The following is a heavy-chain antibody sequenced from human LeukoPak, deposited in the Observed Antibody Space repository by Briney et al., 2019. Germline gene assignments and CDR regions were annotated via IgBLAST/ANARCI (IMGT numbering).Heavy chain of an antibody. CDR2: ISSSGSTI. J-gene: IGHJ4*02. D-gene: IGHD6-19*01. V-gene: IGHV3-11*01. CDR3: ARDWASGWYDY. Sequence: GGSLRLSCAASGFTFSDYYMSWIRQAPGKGLEWVSYISSSGSTIYYAGSVKGRFTISRDNAKNSLYLQMNSLRAEDTAVYYCARDWASGWYDYWGQGTLVTVSS. CDR1: GFTFSDYY.